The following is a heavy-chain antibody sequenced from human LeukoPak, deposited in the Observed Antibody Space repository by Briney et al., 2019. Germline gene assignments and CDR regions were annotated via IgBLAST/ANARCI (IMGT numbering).Heavy chain of an antibody. J-gene: IGHJ4*02. Sequence: PGGSLRLSCAASGFTFDDYTMHWVRQAPGKGLEWVSLISWDGGSTYYADSVKGRFTISRDNSKNSLYLQMNSLRTEDTALYYCAKEHFVEWVFDYWGQGTLVTVSS. CDR2: ISWDGGST. CDR1: GFTFDDYT. V-gene: IGHV3-43*01. CDR3: AKEHFVEWVFDY. D-gene: IGHD3-3*01.